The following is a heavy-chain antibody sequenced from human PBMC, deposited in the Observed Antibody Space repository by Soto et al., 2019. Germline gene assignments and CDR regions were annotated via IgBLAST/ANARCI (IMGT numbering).Heavy chain of an antibody. CDR2: INAGNGNT. Sequence: QVQLVQSGAEVKKPGASVKVSCKASGYTFTSYAMHWVRQAPGQRLEWMGWINAGNGNTKYSQKFQGRVTITRDTSASTAYMELSSLRSEDTAVYYCARDLRGGRQIVLMVYATGPFDYWGQGTLVTVSS. D-gene: IGHD2-8*01. CDR3: ARDLRGGRQIVLMVYATGPFDY. V-gene: IGHV1-3*01. CDR1: GYTFTSYA. J-gene: IGHJ4*02.